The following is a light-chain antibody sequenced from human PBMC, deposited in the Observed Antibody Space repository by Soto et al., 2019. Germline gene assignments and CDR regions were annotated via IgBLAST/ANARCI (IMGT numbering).Light chain of an antibody. J-gene: IGLJ3*02. Sequence: QSALTQPPSASGSPGQSVTISCTRTSSDVGGYNYVSWYQQHPGKAPKLMIYEVSKRPSGVPDRFSGSKSGNTASLTVSGLQAEDEADYYCSSYAGSNLWVFGGGTKLTVL. V-gene: IGLV2-8*01. CDR3: SSYAGSNLWV. CDR1: SSDVGGYNY. CDR2: EVS.